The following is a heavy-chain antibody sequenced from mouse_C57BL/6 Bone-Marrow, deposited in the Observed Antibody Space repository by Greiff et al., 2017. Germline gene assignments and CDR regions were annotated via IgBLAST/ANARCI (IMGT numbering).Heavy chain of an antibody. CDR1: GFNIQDDY. CDR3: TTDGNFSLFAY. J-gene: IGHJ3*01. CDR2: IDPENGDT. Sequence: VQLQQSGAELVRPGASVKLSCTASGFNIQDDYLHWVKQRPEPGLEWIGWIDPENGDTEYASKFQGKATITADTSSNTAYLQLSSLTSEDTAVYYCTTDGNFSLFAYWGQGTLVTVSA. V-gene: IGHV14-4*01. D-gene: IGHD2-1*01.